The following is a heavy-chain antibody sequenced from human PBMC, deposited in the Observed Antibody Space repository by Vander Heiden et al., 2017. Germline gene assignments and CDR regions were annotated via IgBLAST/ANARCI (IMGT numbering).Heavy chain of an antibody. D-gene: IGHD3-10*01. CDR1: GGSINSNHYY. Sequence: QLQLQESGPGLVKPAETLSLTCSVPGGSINSNHYYWGWIRQPPGKGLEWIGSIFDSGSTSDNTSLRSRVTISVDTSKNQFSLKLRYATAADTAVYYGASPGVGAFDIWGRVTLITVSS. CDR2: IFDSGST. CDR3: ASPGVGAFDI. V-gene: IGHV4-39*01. J-gene: IGHJ3*02.